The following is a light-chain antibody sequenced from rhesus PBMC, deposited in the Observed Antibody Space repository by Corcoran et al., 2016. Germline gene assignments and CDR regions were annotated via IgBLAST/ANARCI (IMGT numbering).Light chain of an antibody. CDR3: QQYSSRPTWT. V-gene: IGKV1S8*01. J-gene: IGKJ1*01. Sequence: DIQMTQSPSALSASVGDRVTISCRASQNIYSDLAWYQQKPGKAPKLLIYAASSLQTGIPSRFRGSGSGTDFTLTISSLQSEDFATYYCQQYSSRPTWTFGQGTKVEIK. CDR1: QNIYSD. CDR2: AAS.